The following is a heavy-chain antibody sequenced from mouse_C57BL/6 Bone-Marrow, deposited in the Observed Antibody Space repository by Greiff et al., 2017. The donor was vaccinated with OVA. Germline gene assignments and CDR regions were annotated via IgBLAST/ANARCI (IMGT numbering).Heavy chain of an antibody. Sequence: VQLVESGAELARPGASVKLSCKASGYTFTSYGISWVKQRTGQGLEWIGEIYPRSGNTYYNEKFKGKATLTADKSSSTAYMELRSLTSEDSAVYFCARGGYYDLGGNFDYWGQGTTLTVSS. CDR3: ARGGYYDLGGNFDY. CDR1: GYTFTSYG. J-gene: IGHJ2*01. CDR2: IYPRSGNT. V-gene: IGHV1-81*01. D-gene: IGHD2-4*01.